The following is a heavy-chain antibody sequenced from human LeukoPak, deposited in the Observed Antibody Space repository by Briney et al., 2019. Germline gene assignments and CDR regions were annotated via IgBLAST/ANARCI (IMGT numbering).Heavy chain of an antibody. CDR3: ATPGDYYDSSGYYYFRH. J-gene: IGHJ1*01. D-gene: IGHD3-22*01. CDR2: ISAYNGNT. V-gene: IGHV1-18*01. CDR1: GYTFTSYG. Sequence: ASVKVSCKASGYTFTSYGISWVRQAPGQGLEWMGWISAYNGNTNYAQKLQGRVTMTTDTSTSTAYMELRSLRSDDTAVYYCATPGDYYDSSGYYYFRHWGQGTLVTVSS.